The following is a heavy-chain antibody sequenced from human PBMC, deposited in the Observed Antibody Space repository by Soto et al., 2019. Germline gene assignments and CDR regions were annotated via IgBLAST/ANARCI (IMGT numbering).Heavy chain of an antibody. D-gene: IGHD3-22*01. Sequence: ASVKVSCKASGYTFTSYGISWVRQAPGQGLERMGWISAYNGNTNYAQKLQGRVTMTTDTSTSTAYMELRSLRSDDTAVYYCATTSDYYDSSGYPHFDYWGQGTLVTVSS. V-gene: IGHV1-18*04. CDR3: ATTSDYYDSSGYPHFDY. CDR2: ISAYNGNT. CDR1: GYTFTSYG. J-gene: IGHJ4*02.